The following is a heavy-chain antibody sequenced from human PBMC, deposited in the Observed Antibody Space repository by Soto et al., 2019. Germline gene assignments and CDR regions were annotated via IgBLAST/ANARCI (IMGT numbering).Heavy chain of an antibody. CDR3: ARGACGGQQQRVRDGFDI. Sequence: QVQLVQSGAEVKKPGSSVKVSCKASGVTFNSYTISWVRQAPGQGLEWMGRIVPIFDIAKYAQKFQGRVTITADKSTSTAYKELSSLRSEDTAVYYCARGACGGQQQRVRDGFDIWGQGTMVTVSS. CDR1: GVTFNSYT. CDR2: IVPIFDIA. D-gene: IGHD6-13*01. J-gene: IGHJ3*02. V-gene: IGHV1-69*02.